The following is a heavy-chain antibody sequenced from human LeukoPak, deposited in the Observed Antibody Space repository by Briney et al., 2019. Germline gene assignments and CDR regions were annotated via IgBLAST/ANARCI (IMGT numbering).Heavy chain of an antibody. V-gene: IGHV3-64*02. J-gene: IGHJ4*02. CDR2: ISTNGDST. CDR1: GFTFSNSA. CDR3: ARGVAISSSGWYDTFDY. D-gene: IGHD6-19*01. Sequence: GGSLRLSCAASGFTFSNSAMYRVRQAPGKGLEFVPVISTNGDSTYYADSVKGRFTISRDNPKNTLYLQMGSLRADDMAVYYCARGVAISSSGWYDTFDYWGQGALVTISS.